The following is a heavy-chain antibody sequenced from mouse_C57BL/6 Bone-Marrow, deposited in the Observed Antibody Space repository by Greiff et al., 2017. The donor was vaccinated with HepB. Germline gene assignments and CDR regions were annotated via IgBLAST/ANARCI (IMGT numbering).Heavy chain of an antibody. CDR2: IDPANGTT. J-gene: IGHJ4*01. CDR3: ARLGYYGNYYYAMDY. D-gene: IGHD2-1*01. Sequence: EVKLQESVAELVRPGASVKLSCTASGFNIKNTYMHWVKQSPEQGLEWIGRIDPANGTTKYAPKFQGKATITADTSSNTAYLQLSSLTSEDTAIYYCARLGYYGNYYYAMDYWGQGTSVTVSS. CDR1: GFNIKNTY. V-gene: IGHV14-3*01.